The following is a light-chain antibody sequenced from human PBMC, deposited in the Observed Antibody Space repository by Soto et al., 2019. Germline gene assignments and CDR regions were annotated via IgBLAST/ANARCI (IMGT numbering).Light chain of an antibody. CDR2: DVS. J-gene: IGLJ2*01. V-gene: IGLV2-14*01. Sequence: QSALTQPASVSGSPGQSITISCTGTSCDVGGYNYVSWYQQHPGKAPKLMIYDVSNRPSELSNRFSGSKSGNTASLTISGLQAEDEADYYCSSYTSSSTVVFGGGTKLTVL. CDR1: SCDVGGYNY. CDR3: SSYTSSSTVV.